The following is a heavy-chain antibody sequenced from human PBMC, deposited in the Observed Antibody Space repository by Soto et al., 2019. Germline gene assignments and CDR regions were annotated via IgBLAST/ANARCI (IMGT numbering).Heavy chain of an antibody. V-gene: IGHV3-23*01. Sequence: GGSLRLSCAASGFTFSSHGMSWVRQAPGKGLEWVSAISDSGGNTYYADSVKGRLTISRDNSKNTLYLQMNSLRAEDTAVYYCARDLPHIVVVTASYNWFDPWGQGTLVTVSS. CDR3: ARDLPHIVVVTASYNWFDP. CDR1: GFTFSSHG. D-gene: IGHD2-21*02. CDR2: ISDSGGNT. J-gene: IGHJ5*02.